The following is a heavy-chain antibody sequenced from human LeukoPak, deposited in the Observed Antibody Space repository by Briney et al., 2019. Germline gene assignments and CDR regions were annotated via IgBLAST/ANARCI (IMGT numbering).Heavy chain of an antibody. CDR2: IYPSSGGT. CDR3: AREGVVPVGRNYYYMDV. J-gene: IGHJ6*03. Sequence: ASVKVSCKASGYTFTDYYMHWVRQAPGQGLEWMGWIYPSSGGTNYAQKFQGRVTMTRDTSINTAYMELSRLRSDDTAVYYCAREGVVPVGRNYYYMDVWGKGTTVTVSS. D-gene: IGHD2-2*01. V-gene: IGHV1-2*02. CDR1: GYTFTDYY.